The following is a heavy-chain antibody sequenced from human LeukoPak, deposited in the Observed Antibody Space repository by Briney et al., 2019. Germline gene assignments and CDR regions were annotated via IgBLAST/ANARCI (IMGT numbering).Heavy chain of an antibody. D-gene: IGHD6-13*01. CDR1: GGSISSGGYY. CDR2: IYYSVST. CDR3: ARQDSSSWYYFDY. Sequence: SETLSLTCTVSGGSISSGGYYWSWIRQHPGKGLEWIGYIYYSVSTYYNPSLKSRVTISVDTSKNQFSLKLSSVTAADTAVYYCARQDSSSWYYFDYWGQGTLVTVSS. J-gene: IGHJ4*02. V-gene: IGHV4-31*03.